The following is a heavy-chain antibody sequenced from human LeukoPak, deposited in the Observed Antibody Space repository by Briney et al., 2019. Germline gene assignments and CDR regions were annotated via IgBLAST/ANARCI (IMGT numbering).Heavy chain of an antibody. CDR3: ARSELRYFDWSSFDY. CDR1: GFSFNNFG. V-gene: IGHV3-30*03. Sequence: GGSLRLSCTASGFSFNNFGIHWVRQAPGKGLEWVAVVSYDGSHKFYADSVKGRFTISRDNSKNTLYLQMNSLRAEDTAVYYCARSELRYFDWSSFDYWGQGTLVTVSS. D-gene: IGHD3-9*01. J-gene: IGHJ4*02. CDR2: VSYDGSHK.